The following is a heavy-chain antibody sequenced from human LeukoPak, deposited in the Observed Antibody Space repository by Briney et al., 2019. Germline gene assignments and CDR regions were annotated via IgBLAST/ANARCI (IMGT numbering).Heavy chain of an antibody. J-gene: IGHJ4*02. CDR1: GFTFSSYA. V-gene: IGHV3-23*01. Sequence: GGSLRLSCAASGFTFSSYAMSWVRQAPGKGLEWVSDISGSGGTTYYADSVKGRFTISRDNSKNTLYLQMNSLRAEDTAVYYCVAEVIEVTVTEYWGQGTLVTVSS. CDR3: VAEVIEVTVTEY. D-gene: IGHD3-22*01. CDR2: ISGSGGTT.